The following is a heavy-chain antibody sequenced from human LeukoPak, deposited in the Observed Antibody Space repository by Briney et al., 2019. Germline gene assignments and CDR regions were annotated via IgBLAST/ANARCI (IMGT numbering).Heavy chain of an antibody. CDR3: ARVYYYDSSGYYPTYYFDY. D-gene: IGHD3-22*01. J-gene: IGHJ4*02. V-gene: IGHV4-59*01. CDR2: IYYSGSN. CDR1: GGSLSSYY. Sequence: SETLSLTCTVSGGSLSSYYWSWIRQPPGKGLEWIGYIYYSGSNNYNPSLKSRVTISVDTSKNQFSLKLSSVTAADTAVYYCARVYYYDSSGYYPTYYFDYWGQGTLVTVSS.